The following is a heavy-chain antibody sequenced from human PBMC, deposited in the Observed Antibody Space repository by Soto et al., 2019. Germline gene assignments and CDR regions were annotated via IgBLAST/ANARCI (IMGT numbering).Heavy chain of an antibody. CDR3: ARSQYFDYYYGMDV. V-gene: IGHV4-4*07. Sequence: LSLTCTVSGGSITSFYWQWIRQPAGKELEWIGRIYSSGSTNYNPSLKSRVTMSIDTSKKHFSLRLSSVTAADTAVYYCARSQYFDYYYGMDVWGQGTKVTVYS. CDR1: GGSITSFY. CDR2: IYSSGST. J-gene: IGHJ6*02. D-gene: IGHD3-9*01.